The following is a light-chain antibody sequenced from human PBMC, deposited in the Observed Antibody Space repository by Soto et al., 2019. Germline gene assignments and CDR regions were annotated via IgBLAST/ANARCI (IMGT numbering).Light chain of an antibody. CDR1: SSDIGTHNL. J-gene: IGLJ2*01. CDR2: EVT. CDR3: WSYAGGTTVV. Sequence: QSVLTQPASVSGSPGQSLTISCSGTSSDIGTHNLVSWYQQHPGKAPKLMIYEVTKRPSGVSNRFSGSKSGNTASLTISGLQADDEADYYCWSYAGGTTVVFGGGTKLTVL. V-gene: IGLV2-23*02.